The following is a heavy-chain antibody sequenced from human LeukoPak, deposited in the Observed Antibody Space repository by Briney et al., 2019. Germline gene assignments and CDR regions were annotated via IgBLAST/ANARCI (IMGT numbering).Heavy chain of an antibody. V-gene: IGHV1-8*03. D-gene: IGHD3-10*01. CDR1: GYTFTSYD. CDR3: TRSLSYYGSGSFFDY. J-gene: IGHJ4*02. CDR2: MNPNSGNT. Sequence: ASVKVSCKASGYTFTSYDINWVRQATGQGLEWMGWMNPNSGNTGYAQKFQGRVTITRNTPISTAYMELSSLRSEDTAVYYCTRSLSYYGSGSFFDYWGQGTLVTVSS.